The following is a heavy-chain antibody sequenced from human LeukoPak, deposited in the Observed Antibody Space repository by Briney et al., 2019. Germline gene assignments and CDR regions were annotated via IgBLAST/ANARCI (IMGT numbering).Heavy chain of an antibody. Sequence: PSETLSLTCTVSGGSISSYDWSWIRQPPGKGLEWVGYIYYSGSPNYNPSLKSRVTISVDTSKTQFSLKLSSVTAADTAVYYCAREDDSSGYYFDYWGQGTLVTVSS. CDR2: IYYSGSP. J-gene: IGHJ4*02. CDR1: GGSISSYD. CDR3: AREDDSSGYYFDY. V-gene: IGHV4-59*01. D-gene: IGHD3-22*01.